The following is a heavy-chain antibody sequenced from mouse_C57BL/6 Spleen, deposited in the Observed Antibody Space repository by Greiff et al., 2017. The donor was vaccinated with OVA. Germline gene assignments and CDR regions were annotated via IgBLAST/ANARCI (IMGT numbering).Heavy chain of an antibody. CDR3: TRSNGHWYFDV. D-gene: IGHD1-1*01. CDR1: GYTFTSYW. V-gene: IGHV1-5*01. Sequence: EVQVVESGTVLARPGASVKMSCKTSGYTFTSYWMHWVKQRPGQGLEWIGAIYPGNSDTSYNQKFKGKAKLTAATSASTAYMELSSLTNEDSAVYYCTRSNGHWYFDVWGTGTPVPVSS. J-gene: IGHJ1*03. CDR2: IYPGNSDT.